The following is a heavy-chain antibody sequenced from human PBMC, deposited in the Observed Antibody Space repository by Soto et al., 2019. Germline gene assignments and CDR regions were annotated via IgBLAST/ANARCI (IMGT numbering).Heavy chain of an antibody. V-gene: IGHV4-34*01. CDR1: GGSVSAYY. J-gene: IGHJ4*02. Sequence: SETMSPTCALYGGSVSAYYWSWIRQPPGKGLEWIGEINHSGGTNYNPTLKSRVTISVDMSKSQFSLKLTSVIAADTAVYSCARGRSSGWYGITRDWGAGTLVT. D-gene: IGHD6-19*01. CDR3: ARGRSSGWYGITRD. CDR2: INHSGGT.